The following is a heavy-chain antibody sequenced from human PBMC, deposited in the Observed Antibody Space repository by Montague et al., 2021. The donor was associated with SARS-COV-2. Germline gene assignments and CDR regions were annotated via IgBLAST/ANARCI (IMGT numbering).Heavy chain of an antibody. D-gene: IGHD3-10*01. J-gene: IGHJ6*02. V-gene: IGHV4-31*03. CDR1: SGSISTGHH. CDR2: IYYSGST. Sequence: TLSLTCSVSSGSISTGHHWSWIRQHPMKGLEWIGYIYYSGSTYYNPSFEGRVTISIDTAKNQFSLELTSMTAADTAVYYCARDHGQWFGELWGHGLDVWGQGTTVIVSS. CDR3: ARDHGQWFGELWGHGLDV.